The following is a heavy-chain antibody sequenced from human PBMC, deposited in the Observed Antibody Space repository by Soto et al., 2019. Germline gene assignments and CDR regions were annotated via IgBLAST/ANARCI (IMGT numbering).Heavy chain of an antibody. Sequence: EVQLVESGGGLVKPGGSLRLSCAASGFTFSNAWMNWVRQAPGKGLEWVGRIKSKTDGGTTDYAAHVKGRFTISRDDSKNTLYLQMNSLKTEDTAVYYCTTFLYYDFWSGQHYHAYWGQGTLVTVSS. V-gene: IGHV3-15*07. J-gene: IGHJ4*02. CDR3: TTFLYYDFWSGQHYHAY. D-gene: IGHD3-3*01. CDR2: IKSKTDGGTT. CDR1: GFTFSNAW.